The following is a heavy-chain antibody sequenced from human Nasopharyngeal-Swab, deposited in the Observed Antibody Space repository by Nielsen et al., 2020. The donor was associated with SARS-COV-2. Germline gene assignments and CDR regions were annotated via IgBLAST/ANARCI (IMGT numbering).Heavy chain of an antibody. D-gene: IGHD2-21*02. V-gene: IGHV3-7*04. CDR2: VRQDAREQ. J-gene: IGHJ3*01. CDR3: ARESVVTGTDDAPDL. CDR1: GFPFRNQY. Sequence: GGPLRLSCAASGFPFRNQYITWVRKPPGKGLEWVANVRQDAREQFYADSVKGRFTISRDNAKNTVSLQMNSLRREDTAVYYCARESVVTGTDDAPDLWGRGTMVTVSS.